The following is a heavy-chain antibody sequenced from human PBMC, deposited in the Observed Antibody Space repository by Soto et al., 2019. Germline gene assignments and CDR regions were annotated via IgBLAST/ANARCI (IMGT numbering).Heavy chain of an antibody. CDR3: ARTPYYDSSGYFDY. V-gene: IGHV4-30-2*01. J-gene: IGHJ4*02. Sequence: LSLTCAVSGGSISSGGYSWSWIRQPPGKGLEWIGYIYHSGSTYYNPSLKSRVTISVDRSKNQFSLKLSSVTAADTAVYYCARTPYYDSSGYFDYWGQGTLVTVSS. CDR2: IYHSGST. D-gene: IGHD3-22*01. CDR1: GGSISSGGYS.